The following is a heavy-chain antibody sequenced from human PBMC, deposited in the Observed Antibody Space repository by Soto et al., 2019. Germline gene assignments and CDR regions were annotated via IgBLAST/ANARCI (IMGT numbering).Heavy chain of an antibody. Sequence: GGSLRLSCAASGFTFSSYAMHWVRQAPGKGLEWVAVISYDGSNKYYADSVKGRFTISRDNSKDTLYLQMNSLRAEDTAVYYCATLGDSSSSSHYYGMDVWGQGTTVTV. V-gene: IGHV3-30-3*01. CDR3: ATLGDSSSSSHYYGMDV. CDR1: GFTFSSYA. D-gene: IGHD6-6*01. J-gene: IGHJ6*02. CDR2: ISYDGSNK.